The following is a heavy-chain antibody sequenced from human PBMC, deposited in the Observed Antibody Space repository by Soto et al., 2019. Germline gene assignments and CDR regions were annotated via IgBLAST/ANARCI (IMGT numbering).Heavy chain of an antibody. D-gene: IGHD3-16*02. CDR1: GFTFSSYA. V-gene: IGHV3-23*01. CDR2: ISGSGGST. Sequence: VQLLESGGALVQPGGSLRLSCAASGFTFSSYAMSWVRQAPGKGLEWVSTISGSGGSTYYADSVKGRFTISRDNSKNTLYLQMNSLRAGDTAVYYCAKYNDYVWGSYRNPLDYWGQGTLVTVSS. CDR3: AKYNDYVWGSYRNPLDY. J-gene: IGHJ4*02.